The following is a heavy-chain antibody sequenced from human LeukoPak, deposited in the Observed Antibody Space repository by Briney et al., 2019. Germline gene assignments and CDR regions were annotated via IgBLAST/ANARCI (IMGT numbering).Heavy chain of an antibody. D-gene: IGHD2-2*01. J-gene: IGHJ6*03. CDR2: ISAYNGNT. CDR1: GYTFTSYG. V-gene: IGHV1-18*01. Sequence: VASVKVSCKASGYTFTSYGISWVRQAPGQGLEWMGWISAYNGNTNYAQKLQGRVTMTTDTSTSTAYMELRSLRSDDTAVYYCARGYQLPHPYAYYRDVWGKGTTVTVS. CDR3: ARGYQLPHPYAYYRDV.